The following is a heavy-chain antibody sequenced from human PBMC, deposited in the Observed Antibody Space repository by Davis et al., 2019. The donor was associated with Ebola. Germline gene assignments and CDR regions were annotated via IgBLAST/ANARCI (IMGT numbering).Heavy chain of an antibody. V-gene: IGHV4-34*01. CDR3: VREAVTNDRGYFDY. Sequence: PSETLSLTCAVYGGSFSGYYWSWIRQPPGKGLEWIGEINHSGSTNYNPSLKSRVTISVDRSKNQFSLKLSSVTAADTAVYYCVREAVTNDRGYFDYWGQGTLVTVSS. D-gene: IGHD4-17*01. CDR1: GGSFSGYY. CDR2: INHSGST. J-gene: IGHJ4*02.